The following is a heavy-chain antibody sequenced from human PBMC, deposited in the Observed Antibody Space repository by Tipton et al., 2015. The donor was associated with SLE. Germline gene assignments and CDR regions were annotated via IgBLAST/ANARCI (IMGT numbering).Heavy chain of an antibody. CDR1: GFTFSSYW. V-gene: IGHV3-7*03. Sequence: SLRLSCTASGFTFSSYWMTWIRQAPGKGLEWVANIKPDESEKHYVDSMKGRLTISRDNAKNSLYLQMNSLRGEDTAVYYCANPWGVLRFFDYWGQGTLVTVSS. D-gene: IGHD3-3*01. CDR3: ANPWGVLRFFDY. J-gene: IGHJ4*02. CDR2: IKPDESEK.